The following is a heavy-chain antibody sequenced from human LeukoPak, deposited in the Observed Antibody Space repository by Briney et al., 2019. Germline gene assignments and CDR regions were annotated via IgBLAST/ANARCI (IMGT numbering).Heavy chain of an antibody. V-gene: IGHV3-30-3*01. CDR3: ARVIVVVSPTDAFDI. D-gene: IGHD3-22*01. J-gene: IGHJ3*02. Sequence: GGSLRLSCAASGFTFSSYSMHWVRQAPGKGLEWVAVISYDGSNKYYADSVKGRFTISRDNSKNTLYLQMNSLRAEDTAVYYCARVIVVVSPTDAFDIWGQGTMVTVSS. CDR1: GFTFSSYS. CDR2: ISYDGSNK.